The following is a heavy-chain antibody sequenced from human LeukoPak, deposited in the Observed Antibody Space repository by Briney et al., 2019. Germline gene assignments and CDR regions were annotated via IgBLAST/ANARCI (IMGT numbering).Heavy chain of an antibody. J-gene: IGHJ4*02. Sequence: ASVKVSCKASGYTFTCYYMHWVRQAPGQGLEWMGWINPNSSGTNYAQKFQGRVTMTRDTSISTAYMELSRLRSDDTAVYYCARGWKLNRYYGELWGQGTLVTVSS. CDR1: GYTFTCYY. CDR2: INPNSSGT. D-gene: IGHD3-3*01. V-gene: IGHV1-2*02. CDR3: ARGWKLNRYYGEL.